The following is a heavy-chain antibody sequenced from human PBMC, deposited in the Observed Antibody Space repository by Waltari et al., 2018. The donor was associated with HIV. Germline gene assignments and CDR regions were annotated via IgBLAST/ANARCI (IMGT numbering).Heavy chain of an antibody. CDR2: INHSGST. CDR1: GGSFSGYY. Sequence: QVQLQQWGAGLLKPSETLSLTCAVYGGSFSGYYWSWIRQPPGKGLEWIGEINHSGSTTSNPSLKSRVTISVDTSKNQFSLKLSSVTAADTAVYYCARLVEWLLYGDYGMDVWGQGTTVTVSS. D-gene: IGHD3-3*01. CDR3: ARLVEWLLYGDYGMDV. J-gene: IGHJ6*02. V-gene: IGHV4-34*01.